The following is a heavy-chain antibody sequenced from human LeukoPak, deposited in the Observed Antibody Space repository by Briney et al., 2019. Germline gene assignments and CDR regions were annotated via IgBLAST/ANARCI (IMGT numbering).Heavy chain of an antibody. CDR2: ISAYNGNT. V-gene: IGHV1-18*01. CDR1: GYTFTSYG. J-gene: IGHJ4*02. CDR3: ARVKGSYYDFWSGYYYFDY. D-gene: IGHD3-3*01. Sequence: GASVKVSCKASGYTFTSYGISWVRQAPGQGLEWMGWISAYNGNTNYAQKLQGRVTMTTDTSTGTAYMELRSLRSDDTAVYYCARVKGSYYDFWSGYYYFDYWGQGTLVTVSS.